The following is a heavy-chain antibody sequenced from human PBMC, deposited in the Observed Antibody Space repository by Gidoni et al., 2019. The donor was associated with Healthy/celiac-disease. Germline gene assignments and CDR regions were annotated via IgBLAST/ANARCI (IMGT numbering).Heavy chain of an antibody. V-gene: IGHV3-15*01. Sequence: EVQLVESGGGLVKPGGSLRLSCAAAGFTFRNAWKSWVRRAPGKGLGWVGRIKSKTDGGTTDYAAPVKGRFTISRDDSKNTLYLQRNTLKTEDTAVYYCTTDGVLRFLECLSPPCDAFDIWGQGTMVTVSS. D-gene: IGHD3-3*01. J-gene: IGHJ3*02. CDR1: GFTFRNAW. CDR3: TTDGVLRFLECLSPPCDAFDI. CDR2: IKSKTDGGTT.